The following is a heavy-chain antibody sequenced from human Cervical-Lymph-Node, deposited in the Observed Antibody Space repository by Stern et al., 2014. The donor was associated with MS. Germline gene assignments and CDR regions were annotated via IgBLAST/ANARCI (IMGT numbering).Heavy chain of an antibody. CDR1: GFSLSTAKMS. Sequence: QITLKESGPALVKPTQTLTLTCTFSGFSLSTAKMSVNWIRQPPGKALEWLARIDWDDDRYYSTSLKTRLSISKDTSKNQVVLTMTDMDPVDTATYYCARMQFEYSGTRHFDFWGQGALVTVSS. D-gene: IGHD6-6*01. J-gene: IGHJ4*02. CDR3: ARMQFEYSGTRHFDF. V-gene: IGHV2-70*13. CDR2: IDWDDDR.